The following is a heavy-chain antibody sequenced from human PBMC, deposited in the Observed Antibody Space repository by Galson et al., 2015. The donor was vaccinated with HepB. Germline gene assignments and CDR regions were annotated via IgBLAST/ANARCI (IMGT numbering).Heavy chain of an antibody. J-gene: IGHJ2*01. Sequence: SLRLSCAASGFTFSRYWMTWVRQAPGKGLERVSGITGSGGSTLYADSVKGRFTISRDNSKNTLYLQVNSLRAEDTAVYYCAKASSGYWYFDLWGRGTLVTVSS. CDR2: ITGSGGST. CDR3: AKASSGYWYFDL. V-gene: IGHV3-23*01. CDR1: GFTFSRYW.